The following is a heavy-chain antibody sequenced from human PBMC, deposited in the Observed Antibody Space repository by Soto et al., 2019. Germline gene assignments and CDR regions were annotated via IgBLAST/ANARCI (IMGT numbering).Heavy chain of an antibody. Sequence: GGSLRLSCAASGFTFSSYSMNWVRQAPGKGLEWVSSISSSSSYIYYADSVKGRFTISRDNAKNSLYLQMNSLRAEDTAVYYCARDESLGSSSEVGWYFDLWGRGTLVTVSS. V-gene: IGHV3-21*01. D-gene: IGHD6-6*01. CDR2: ISSSSSYI. CDR3: ARDESLGSSSEVGWYFDL. CDR1: GFTFSSYS. J-gene: IGHJ2*01.